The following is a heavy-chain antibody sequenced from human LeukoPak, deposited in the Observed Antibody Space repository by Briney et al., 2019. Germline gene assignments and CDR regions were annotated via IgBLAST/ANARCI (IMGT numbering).Heavy chain of an antibody. CDR1: GYTFTNYG. CDR3: ARDCIGCLGFDY. D-gene: IGHD5/OR15-5a*01. Sequence: RASVKFSCKASGYTFTNYGISWVRQAPGQGLDWMGCVSAYADDTNYVQKFRGRITMTTDTSTSTAYVELRSLRSDDTAVYYCARDCIGCLGFDYWGQGTLVTVSS. CDR2: VSAYADDT. V-gene: IGHV1-18*01. J-gene: IGHJ4*02.